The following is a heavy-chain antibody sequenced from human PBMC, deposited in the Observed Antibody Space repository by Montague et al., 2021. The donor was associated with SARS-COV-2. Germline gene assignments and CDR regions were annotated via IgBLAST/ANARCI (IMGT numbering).Heavy chain of an antibody. J-gene: IGHJ4*02. CDR3: AKDAKAIGY. V-gene: IGHV3-11*01. CDR2: ISDSGYTI. CDR1: GFTFSDYY. D-gene: IGHD1-26*01. Sequence: SLRLSCAASGFTFSDYYMTWIRQAPGKGLEWVSYISDSGYTIYYADSVKGRFTISRDNAKDTLYLQMNSLRAEDTAMYYCAKDAKAIGYWGQGTLVTVSS.